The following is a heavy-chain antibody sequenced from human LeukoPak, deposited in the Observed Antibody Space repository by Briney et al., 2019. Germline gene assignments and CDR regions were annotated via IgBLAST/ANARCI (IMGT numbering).Heavy chain of an antibody. CDR1: GGSISTYY. V-gene: IGHV4-59*01. CDR2: IYYTGST. D-gene: IGHD6-6*01. CDR3: ARESMHRVSIAAFDY. Sequence: SETLSLTCTVSGGSISTYYWSWIRQSPGKGLEWIGYIYYTGSTNYNPSLKSRVTISVDTSKNQFSLKLSSVTAADTAVYYCARESMHRVSIAAFDYWGQGTLVTVSS. J-gene: IGHJ4*02.